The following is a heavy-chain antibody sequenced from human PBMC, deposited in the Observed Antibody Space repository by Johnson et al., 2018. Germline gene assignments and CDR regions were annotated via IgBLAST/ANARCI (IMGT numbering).Heavy chain of an antibody. J-gene: IGHJ3*02. CDR2: IYPGDSDT. CDR3: ARRRGGDAFDI. D-gene: IGHD4-23*01. Sequence: VQLVESGAEVTKXGESXKIXCKGSGYSFTSYWIGWVRQMPGKGLEWMGIIYPGDSDTRYSPSFQGPVTISADKSMSTAYLQRSSRKASDPAMYYCARRRGGDAFDIWGQGTMVTVSS. V-gene: IGHV5-51*01. CDR1: GYSFTSYW.